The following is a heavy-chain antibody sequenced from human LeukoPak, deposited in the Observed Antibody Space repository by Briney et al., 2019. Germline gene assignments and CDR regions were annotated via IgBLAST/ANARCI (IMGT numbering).Heavy chain of an antibody. D-gene: IGHD3-10*01. CDR1: GYTFTSYG. CDR2: ISAYNGNT. V-gene: IGHV1-18*01. CDR3: ATSLWFGELSLFDY. J-gene: IGHJ4*02. Sequence: ASVKVSCKASGYTFTSYGISWVRQPPGQGLEWMGWISAYNGNTNYAQKLQGRVTMTTDTSTSTAYMELRSLRSDDTAVYYCATSLWFGELSLFDYWGQGTLVTVSS.